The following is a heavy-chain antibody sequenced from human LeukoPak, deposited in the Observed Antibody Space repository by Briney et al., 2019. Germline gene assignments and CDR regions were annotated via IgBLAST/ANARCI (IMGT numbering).Heavy chain of an antibody. V-gene: IGHV4-39*07. Sequence: SETLSLTCTVSGGSITSSSFFWGWIRQPPGKGLEWIGSIYYTGTTYYNPSLKSRVAMSLDASKNQSSLKLSSVTAADTAVYYCASTTGDSTFDYWGQGTLVPVSS. CDR1: GGSITSSSFF. CDR3: ASTTGDSTFDY. D-gene: IGHD7-27*01. CDR2: IYYTGTT. J-gene: IGHJ4*02.